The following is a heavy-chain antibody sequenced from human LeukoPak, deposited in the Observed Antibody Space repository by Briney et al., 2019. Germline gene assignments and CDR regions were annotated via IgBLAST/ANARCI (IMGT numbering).Heavy chain of an antibody. CDR2: ISHAGDT. Sequence: KASETLSLTCAVSGYSISRAYNWGWVRQPPGQGLDWIASISHAGDTYYNPSLKSRVTISVDTSKNHFSLSLGSVTAPDTAVYFCARGEVGEFDHWGQGTLVTVSS. D-gene: IGHD1-26*01. CDR1: GYSISRAYN. V-gene: IGHV4-38-2*01. J-gene: IGHJ4*02. CDR3: ARGEVGEFDH.